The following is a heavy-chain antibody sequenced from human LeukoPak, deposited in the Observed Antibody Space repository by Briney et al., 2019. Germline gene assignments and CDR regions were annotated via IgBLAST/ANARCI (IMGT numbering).Heavy chain of an antibody. CDR2: ISYTSGTI. D-gene: IGHD3-16*01. J-gene: IGHJ3*01. V-gene: IGHV3-48*01. Sequence: PGGSLRLSCEASGLTFRSNSMNWVRQAPGKGLEWVSYISYTSGTIYYADSVQGRFTISRDNSKNTMYLQMNNLRAEDTAVYYCARRGTPNAFDLWGQGTMVTVSS. CDR1: GLTFRSNS. CDR3: ARRGTPNAFDL.